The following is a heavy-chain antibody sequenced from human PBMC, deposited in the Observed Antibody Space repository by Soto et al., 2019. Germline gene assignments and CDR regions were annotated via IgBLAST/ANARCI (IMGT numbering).Heavy chain of an antibody. Sequence: SETLSLTCTVSGASISRYYWSWIRQSPGKGLEWIGYMYYSGNANYNPSLRSRINISVDTSKNQFSLTLTSVPVADTAVYYCARKYPVHSAYFHYGGQEILVTVSS. V-gene: IGHV4-59*01. CDR3: ARKYPVHSAYFHY. CDR1: GASISRYY. D-gene: IGHD1-26*01. J-gene: IGHJ4*02. CDR2: MYYSGNA.